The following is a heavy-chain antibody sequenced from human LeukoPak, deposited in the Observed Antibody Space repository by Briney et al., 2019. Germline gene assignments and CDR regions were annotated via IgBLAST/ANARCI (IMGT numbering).Heavy chain of an antibody. CDR1: GGSISSGGYS. Sequence: SQTLSLTCAVSGGSISSGGYSWSWIRQPPGKGLEWIGYIYHSGSTYYNPSLKSRVTISVDRSKNQFSLKLSSVTAADTAVYYCARGRAYYDILTGQLSFDYWGQGTLVTVSS. V-gene: IGHV4-30-2*01. CDR3: ARGRAYYDILTGQLSFDY. J-gene: IGHJ4*02. D-gene: IGHD3-9*01. CDR2: IYHSGST.